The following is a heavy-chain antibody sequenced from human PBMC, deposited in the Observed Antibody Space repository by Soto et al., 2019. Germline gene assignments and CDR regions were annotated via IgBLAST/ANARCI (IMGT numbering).Heavy chain of an antibody. D-gene: IGHD2-15*01. Sequence: KPGGSLRLSCAASVFPFTKAWMTWVRQAPGKGLEWVGRIRRKTSSETREYAAPVKGRFTISRDDSKNMLYLEMNSLKTEDTAVYYCTTDINGGNLLGIDVWGQGTTANVYS. CDR1: VFPFTKAW. J-gene: IGHJ6*02. CDR2: IRRKTSSETR. V-gene: IGHV3-15*01. CDR3: TTDINGGNLLGIDV.